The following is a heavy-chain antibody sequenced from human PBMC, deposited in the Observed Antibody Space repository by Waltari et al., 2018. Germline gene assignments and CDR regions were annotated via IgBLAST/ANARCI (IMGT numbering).Heavy chain of an antibody. V-gene: IGHV4-30-4*01. CDR3: ARASAVVVVAATLNWFDP. CDR1: GGSISSGDYS. D-gene: IGHD2-15*01. Sequence: QVQLQESGPGLVKPSQTLSLTCTVSGGSISSGDYSWRWIRQPPGKGLEWIGYIYYSGSTYYNPSLKSRVTIAVDTSKNQFSLKLSSVTAADTAVYYCARASAVVVVAATLNWFDPWGQGTLVTVSS. J-gene: IGHJ5*02. CDR2: IYYSGST.